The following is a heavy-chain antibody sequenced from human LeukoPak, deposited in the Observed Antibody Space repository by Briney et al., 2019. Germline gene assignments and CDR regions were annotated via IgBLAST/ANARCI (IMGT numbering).Heavy chain of an antibody. V-gene: IGHV1-24*01. J-gene: IGHJ6*02. D-gene: IGHD1-14*01. CDR2: FDPEDGET. Sequence: ASVKVSCKVSGYTLTELSMHWVRQAPGKGLEWMGGFDPEDGETIYAQKFQGRVTMTEDTSTDTAYMELSSLRSEDTAVYYCATDGLNHLDYYYYGMDVWGQGTTVTVSS. CDR1: GYTLTELS. CDR3: ATDGLNHLDYYYYGMDV.